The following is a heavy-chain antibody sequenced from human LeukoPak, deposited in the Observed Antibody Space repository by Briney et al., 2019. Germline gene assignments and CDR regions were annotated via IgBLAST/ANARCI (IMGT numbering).Heavy chain of an antibody. D-gene: IGHD2-2*01. V-gene: IGHV1-46*01. CDR3: AIRYCSSTSCGPRAFYGMDV. J-gene: IGHJ6*02. CDR2: INPSGGST. Sequence: ASVKVSCKASGYTFTSYYMHWVRQAPGQGLEWMGIINPSGGSTSYAQKFQGRVTMTRNTSISTAYMELSSLRSEDTAVYYCAIRYCSSTSCGPRAFYGMDVWGQGTTVTVSS. CDR1: GYTFTSYY.